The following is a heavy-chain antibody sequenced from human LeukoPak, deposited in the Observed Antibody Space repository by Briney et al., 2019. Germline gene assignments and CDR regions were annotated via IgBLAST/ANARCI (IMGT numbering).Heavy chain of an antibody. Sequence: GGSLRLSCAASGFTFSSYSMNWVRQAPGKGLEWVSSISSSSYIYYADSVKGRFTISRDNAKNSLYLQMNSLRAEDTAVYYCARDPDYSTAYFDYWGQGTLVTVSS. J-gene: IGHJ4*02. CDR1: GFTFSSYS. V-gene: IGHV3-21*01. D-gene: IGHD2-15*01. CDR3: ARDPDYSTAYFDY. CDR2: ISSSSYI.